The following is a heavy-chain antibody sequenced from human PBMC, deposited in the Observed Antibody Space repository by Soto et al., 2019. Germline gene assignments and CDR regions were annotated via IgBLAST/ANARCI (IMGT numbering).Heavy chain of an antibody. V-gene: IGHV1-69*12. CDR3: ARAGGSYLPYGMDV. Sequence: QVQLVQSGAEVKKPGSSVKVSYKASGGTFSSYAISWVRQAPGQGLEWMGGIIPIFGTANYAQKFQGRVTITADESTSTAYMELSSLRSEDTAVYYCARAGGSYLPYGMDVWGQGTTVTVSS. CDR1: GGTFSSYA. CDR2: IIPIFGTA. J-gene: IGHJ6*02. D-gene: IGHD1-26*01.